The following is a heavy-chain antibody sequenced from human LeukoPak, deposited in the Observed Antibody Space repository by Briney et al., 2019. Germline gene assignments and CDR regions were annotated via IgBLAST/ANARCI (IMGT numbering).Heavy chain of an antibody. D-gene: IGHD6-19*01. CDR3: AGQYSSGWYPVDY. CDR1: GGSISSGGYY. J-gene: IGHJ4*02. CDR2: IYYSGST. V-gene: IGHV4-61*08. Sequence: PSQTLSLTCTVSGGSISSGGYYWSWIRQPPGKGLEWIGYIYYSGSTNYNPSLKSRVTISVDTSKNQFSLKLSSVTAADTAVYYCAGQYSSGWYPVDYWGQGTLVTVSS.